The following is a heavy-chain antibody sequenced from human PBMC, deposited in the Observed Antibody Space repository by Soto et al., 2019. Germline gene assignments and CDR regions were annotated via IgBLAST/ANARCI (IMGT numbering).Heavy chain of an antibody. CDR2: IYYSGST. V-gene: IGHV4-31*03. CDR1: GGSISSGGYY. CDR3: AGNHCSSTRCYPARFDY. D-gene: IGHD2-2*01. Sequence: SETLSLTCTVSGGSISSGGYYWSWIRQHPGKGLEWIGYIYYSGSTYYNPSLKSRVTISVDTSKNQFSLKLSSVTAADTAVYYCAGNHCSSTRCYPARFDYWGQGTLVTVSS. J-gene: IGHJ4*02.